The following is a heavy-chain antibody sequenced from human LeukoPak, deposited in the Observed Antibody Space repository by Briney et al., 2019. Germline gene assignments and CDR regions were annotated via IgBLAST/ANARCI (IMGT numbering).Heavy chain of an antibody. V-gene: IGHV4-59*01. J-gene: IGHJ6*02. CDR3: ARVSRITIFGVERYYYYGMDV. CDR2: IYYSGST. D-gene: IGHD3-3*01. CDR1: GGSISTYY. Sequence: SETLSLTCTVSGGSISTYYWSWIRQPPGTGLEWIGYIYYSGSTNYNPSLKSRVTISVDTSKNQFSLKLSSVTAADTAVYYCARVSRITIFGVERYYYYGMDVWGQGTTVTVSS.